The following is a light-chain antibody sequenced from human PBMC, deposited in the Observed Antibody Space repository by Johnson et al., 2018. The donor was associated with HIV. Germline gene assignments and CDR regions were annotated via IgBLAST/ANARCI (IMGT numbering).Light chain of an antibody. V-gene: IGLV1-51*02. J-gene: IGLJ1*01. CDR3: GTWDSSVVGV. CDR1: SSNIGNNY. CDR2: ENN. Sequence: QSVLTQPPSVSAAPGQKVTISCSGSSSNIGNNYVSWYQQLPRGAPKLLIYENNKRPSGIPDRFSGSKSGTSATLGITGLQTGAEADYYCGTWDSSVVGVFGTGTKVTVL.